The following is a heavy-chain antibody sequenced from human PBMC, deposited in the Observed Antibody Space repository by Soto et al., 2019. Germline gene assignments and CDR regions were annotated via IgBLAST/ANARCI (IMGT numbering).Heavy chain of an antibody. V-gene: IGHV4-39*01. CDR1: GGSISSRSYY. CDR3: ARQEYYYGSGSHYNEYYYYMDV. Sequence: SETLSLTCTVSGGSISSRSYYWGWIRQPPGKGLEWIGSIYYSGSTYYNPSLKSRVTISVDTSKNQFSLKLSSATAADTAVYYCARQEYYYGSGSHYNEYYYYMDVWGKGTTVTVSS. J-gene: IGHJ6*03. CDR2: IYYSGST. D-gene: IGHD3-10*01.